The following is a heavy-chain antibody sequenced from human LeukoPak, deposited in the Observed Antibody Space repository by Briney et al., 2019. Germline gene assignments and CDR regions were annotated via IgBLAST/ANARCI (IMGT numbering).Heavy chain of an antibody. V-gene: IGHV2-70*04. Sequence: SGPALVKPTQTLTLTCTFSGLSLTTTGVRVMWIRQPPGKAREWLARIDWDDDKFYSASLKTRLTISKDTYKNQVVLTMTNMDPVDTATYYCARGSGYSRFDYWGQGTLVTVSS. CDR2: IDWDDDK. D-gene: IGHD3-22*01. J-gene: IGHJ4*02. CDR3: ARGSGYSRFDY. CDR1: GLSLTTTGVR.